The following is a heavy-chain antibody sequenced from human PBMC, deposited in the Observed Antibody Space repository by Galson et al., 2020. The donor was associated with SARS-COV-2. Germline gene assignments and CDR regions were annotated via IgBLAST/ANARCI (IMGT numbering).Heavy chain of an antibody. CDR2: INHSGST. D-gene: IGHD6-13*01. CDR3: AGSSSYLY. V-gene: IGHV4-34*01. Sequence: SQTLSLTCAVYGGSFSGYYWSWIHQPPGKGLEWIGEINHSGSTNYNPSLKSRVTISVDTSKNQFSLKLSSVTAADTAVYYCAGSSSYLYWGQGTLVTVSS. J-gene: IGHJ4*02. CDR1: GGSFSGYY.